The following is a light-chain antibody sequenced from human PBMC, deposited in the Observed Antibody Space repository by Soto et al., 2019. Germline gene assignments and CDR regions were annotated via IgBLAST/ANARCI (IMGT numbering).Light chain of an antibody. CDR3: SSYGGNDNYV. CDR2: EVT. CDR1: SGDVGGHNY. J-gene: IGLJ1*01. Sequence: QSALTQPPSASGSPGQSVTISCTGTSGDVGGHNYVSWYQQHPGKAPKLMIYEVTERPSGAPDRFSGSKSANTASLTVFGLQAEDEADYYFSSYGGNDNYVXGTGTKVTVL. V-gene: IGLV2-8*01.